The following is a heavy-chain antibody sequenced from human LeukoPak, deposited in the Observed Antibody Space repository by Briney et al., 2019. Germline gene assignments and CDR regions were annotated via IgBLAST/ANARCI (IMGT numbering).Heavy chain of an antibody. CDR3: ARVEGSGWSILCDY. Sequence: PGGSLRLSCAASGFTVSSNYMTWVRQAPGKGLNWVSVIYSDGTTYYTDSVKGRFTISRDNSKNTLHLQMNSLRAEDTAVYYCARVEGSGWSILCDYWGQGTLVTVSS. D-gene: IGHD6-19*01. V-gene: IGHV3-66*01. CDR2: IYSDGTT. CDR1: GFTVSSNY. J-gene: IGHJ4*02.